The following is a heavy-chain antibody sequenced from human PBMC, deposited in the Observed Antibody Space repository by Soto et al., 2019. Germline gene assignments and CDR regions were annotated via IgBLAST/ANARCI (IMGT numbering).Heavy chain of an antibody. J-gene: IGHJ5*02. CDR1: RFTFSRHA. Sequence: GGCLRLSRAASRFTFSRHALSCGRQAPGKGVEGGSAISGSGGSTYYADSVKGRFTISRDNSKNTLYLQMNSLRAEDTAVYYCAKCGKLLRYFDWLSGGSWFDPWGQGTLVTVSS. CDR3: AKCGKLLRYFDWLSGGSWFDP. D-gene: IGHD3-9*01. V-gene: IGHV3-23*01. CDR2: ISGSGGST.